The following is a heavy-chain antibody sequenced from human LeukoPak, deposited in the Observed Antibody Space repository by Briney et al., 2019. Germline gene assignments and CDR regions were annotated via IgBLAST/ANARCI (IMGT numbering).Heavy chain of an antibody. J-gene: IGHJ4*02. V-gene: IGHV4-30-2*01. D-gene: IGHD2-8*01. Sequence: SQTLSLTCAVSGGSISSGGYSWSWIRQPPGKGLEWIGYIYHSGSTYYNPPLKSRVTISVDTSKNQFSLKLSSVTAADTAVYYCARGRRNGGRIGYYFDYWGQGTLVTVSS. CDR1: GGSISSGGYS. CDR2: IYHSGST. CDR3: ARGRRNGGRIGYYFDY.